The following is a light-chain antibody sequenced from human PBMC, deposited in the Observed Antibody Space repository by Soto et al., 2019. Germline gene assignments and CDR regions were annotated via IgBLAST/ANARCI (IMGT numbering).Light chain of an antibody. CDR2: SNN. Sequence: QSVLTQPPSASGTPGRRVTISCSGSSSNIGSNTVNWYQQLPGTAPKLLIYSNNQRPSGVPDRFSGSKSGTSASLAFSGLQSEDEADYYCAAWDDSLNGRVFGTGTKVTVL. V-gene: IGLV1-44*01. CDR3: AAWDDSLNGRV. CDR1: SSNIGSNT. J-gene: IGLJ1*01.